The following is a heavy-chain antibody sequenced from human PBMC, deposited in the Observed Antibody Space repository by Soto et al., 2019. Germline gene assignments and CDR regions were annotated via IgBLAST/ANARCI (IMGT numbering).Heavy chain of an antibody. CDR3: ARDAAAVDTAMVTFDY. J-gene: IGHJ4*02. V-gene: IGHV1-69*01. Sequence: QVQLVQSGAEVKKPGSSVKVSCKASGGTFSSYAISWVRQAPGQGLEWMGGIIPIFGTANYAQKFQGRVTITADESTSTADRELSSLRSEDTAVYYCARDAAAVDTAMVTFDYWGQGTLVTGSS. D-gene: IGHD5-18*01. CDR1: GGTFSSYA. CDR2: IIPIFGTA.